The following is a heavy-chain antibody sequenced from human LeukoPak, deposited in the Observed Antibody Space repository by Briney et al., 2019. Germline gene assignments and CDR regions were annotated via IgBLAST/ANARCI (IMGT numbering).Heavy chain of an antibody. V-gene: IGHV1-8*03. J-gene: IGHJ4*02. CDR3: ARGRSTGYPYYFEY. Sequence: ASVKVSCKASGYTFTSYDINWVRQATGQRLKGLRWMNPNSGSTGYAQKFQGRVTITRNTSISTAYMELSGLRSEDTAVYYCARGRSTGYPYYFEYWGQGTLVTVSS. CDR1: GYTFTSYD. D-gene: IGHD5-12*01. CDR2: MNPNSGST.